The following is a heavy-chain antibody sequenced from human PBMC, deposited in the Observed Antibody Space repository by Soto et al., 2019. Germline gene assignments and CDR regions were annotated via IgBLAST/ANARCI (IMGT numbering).Heavy chain of an antibody. V-gene: IGHV4-59*01. CDR2: IYDSGST. CDR1: GDSIRSYY. Sequence: PSETLSLTCTVSGDSIRSYYWSWIRQPPGKGLEWIGYIYDSGSTNYNLSLKSRVTISVDTSKSQFSLKLSSVTAADTAVYYCARDRAYYESSGLYFDYWGQGTLVTVSS. J-gene: IGHJ4*02. D-gene: IGHD3-22*01. CDR3: ARDRAYYESSGLYFDY.